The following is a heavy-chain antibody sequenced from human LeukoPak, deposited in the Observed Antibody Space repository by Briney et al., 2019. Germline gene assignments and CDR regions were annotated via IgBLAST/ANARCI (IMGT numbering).Heavy chain of an antibody. CDR3: ARGGRQLERRGDFDP. CDR2: INHSGST. J-gene: IGHJ5*02. CDR1: GGSFSGYY. V-gene: IGHV4-34*01. D-gene: IGHD1-1*01. Sequence: SETLSLTCAVYGGSFSGYYWSWIRQPPGKGLEWIGEINHSGSTNYNPSLKSRVTISVDTSKNQFSLKLSSVTAADTGVYYCARGGRQLERRGDFDPWGQGTLVTVSS.